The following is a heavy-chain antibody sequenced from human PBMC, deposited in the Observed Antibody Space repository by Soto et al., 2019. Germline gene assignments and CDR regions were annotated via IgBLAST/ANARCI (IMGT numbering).Heavy chain of an antibody. CDR1: GFTFSDYY. V-gene: IGHV3-11*01. Sequence: QVQLVESGGGLVKPGGSLRLSCAASGFTFSDYYMSWIRQAPGKGLEWLAYISSSGTTIYYADSVQGRFTVSRDNAKNSLCLQMNSLRAEDTAVYYCARVRGGYYPPGSWGQGTLVTVSS. CDR2: ISSSGTTI. D-gene: IGHD1-26*01. J-gene: IGHJ5*02. CDR3: ARVRGGYYPPGS.